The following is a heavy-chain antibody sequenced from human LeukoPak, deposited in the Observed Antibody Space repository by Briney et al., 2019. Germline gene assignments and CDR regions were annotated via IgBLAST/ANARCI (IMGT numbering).Heavy chain of an antibody. CDR2: ITGDGSGA. CDR1: GFTFSGYW. Sequence: GGSLRLSCAAPGFTFSGYWMHWGRHAPGKGLVWVSRITGDGSGANYADSVKGRFTLSRDNAKNTLYLQMNSLRAEDKAVYYCARFAVTTAGDYWGQGPLVTVSS. J-gene: IGHJ4*02. CDR3: ARFAVTTAGDY. D-gene: IGHD1-1*01. V-gene: IGHV3-74*01.